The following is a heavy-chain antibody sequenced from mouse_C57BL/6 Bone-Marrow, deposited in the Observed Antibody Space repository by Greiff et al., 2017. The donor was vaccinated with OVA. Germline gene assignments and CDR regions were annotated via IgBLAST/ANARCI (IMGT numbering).Heavy chain of an antibody. Sequence: VQLQQPGAELVKPGASVKMSCKASGYTFTSYWITWVKQRPGQGLEWIGDIYPGSGSTNYNEKFKSKATLTVDTSSSTAYMQLSSLTSEDSAVYYCASYYGSSPHWYFDVWGTGTTVTVSS. CDR2: IYPGSGST. D-gene: IGHD1-1*01. V-gene: IGHV1-55*01. J-gene: IGHJ1*03. CDR1: GYTFTSYW. CDR3: ASYYGSSPHWYFDV.